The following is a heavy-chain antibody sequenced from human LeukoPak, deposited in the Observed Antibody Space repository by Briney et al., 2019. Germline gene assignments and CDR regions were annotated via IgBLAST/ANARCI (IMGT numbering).Heavy chain of an antibody. J-gene: IGHJ4*02. CDR3: ARDLAGPGPIAVAGPL. CDR2: ISYDGSNK. CDR1: GFTFSSYA. D-gene: IGHD6-19*01. Sequence: PGRSLRLSCAASGFTFSSYAMHWVRQAPGKGLEWVAVISYDGSNKYYADSVKGRFTISRDNSKNTLYLQMNSLRAEDTAVYYCARDLAGPGPIAVAGPLWGQGTLVTVSS. V-gene: IGHV3-30-3*01.